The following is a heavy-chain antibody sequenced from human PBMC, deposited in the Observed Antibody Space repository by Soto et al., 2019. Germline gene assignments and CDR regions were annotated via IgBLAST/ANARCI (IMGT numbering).Heavy chain of an antibody. CDR2: IIPIFGTA. CDR1: GGTFSSYA. Sequence: QVQLVQSGAEDKKRGSSVKVSCKASGGTFSSYAISWVRQAPGQGLEWMGGIIPIFGTANYAQKFQGRVTITADESTSTAYMELSSLRSEDTAVYYCARDNGATMVRGVTADYYYGMDVWGQGTTVTVSS. V-gene: IGHV1-69*01. CDR3: ARDNGATMVRGVTADYYYGMDV. J-gene: IGHJ6*02. D-gene: IGHD3-10*01.